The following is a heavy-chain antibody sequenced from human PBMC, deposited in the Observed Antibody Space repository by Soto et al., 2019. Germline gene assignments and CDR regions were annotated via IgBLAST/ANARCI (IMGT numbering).Heavy chain of an antibody. D-gene: IGHD2-2*01. CDR2: IYYSGST. J-gene: IGHJ3*01. CDR3: ARATLPVLYAFDF. CDR1: GGSISSGAYY. V-gene: IGHV4-31*03. Sequence: PSETLSLTCTVSGGSISSGAYYWSWVRQHPGKGLEWIGFIYYSGSTYFSPSLKSRLTISVDTSKNQFSLKLSSVTAADTAMYYCARATLPVLYAFDFWGQGTMVTVTS.